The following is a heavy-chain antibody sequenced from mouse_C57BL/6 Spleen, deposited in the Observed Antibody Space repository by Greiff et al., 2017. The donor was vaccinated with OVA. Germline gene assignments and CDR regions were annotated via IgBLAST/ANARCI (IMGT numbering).Heavy chain of an antibody. J-gene: IGHJ1*03. D-gene: IGHD2-2*01. CDR3: ASYYGYDLGYFDV. V-gene: IGHV7-3*01. CDR2: LRNKANGYTT. Sequence: DVKLVESGGGLVQPGGSLSLSCAASGFTFTDYYMSWVRQPPGKALEWLGFLRNKANGYTTEYSASVKGRFTISRDNSQSILYLQMNALRAEDSATYYCASYYGYDLGYFDVWGTGTTVTVSS. CDR1: GFTFTDYY.